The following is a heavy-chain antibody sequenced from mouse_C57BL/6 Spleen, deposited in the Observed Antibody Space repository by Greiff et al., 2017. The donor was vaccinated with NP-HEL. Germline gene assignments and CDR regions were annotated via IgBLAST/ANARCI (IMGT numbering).Heavy chain of an antibody. V-gene: IGHV5-17*01. CDR1: GFTFSDYG. CDR3: ARSLPPMDY. CDR2: ISSGSSTI. Sequence: DVMLVESGGGLVKPGGSLTLSCAASGFTFSDYGMHWVRQAPEKGLEWVAYISSGSSTIYYADTVKGRFTISRDNAKNTLFLQMTSLRSEDTAMYYCARSLPPMDYWGQGTSVTVSS. J-gene: IGHJ4*01.